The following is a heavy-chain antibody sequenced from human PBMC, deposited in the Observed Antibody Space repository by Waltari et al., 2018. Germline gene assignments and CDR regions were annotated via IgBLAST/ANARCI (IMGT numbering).Heavy chain of an antibody. CDR1: GFTFSSYA. D-gene: IGHD1-26*01. V-gene: IGHV3-23*04. J-gene: IGHJ4*02. Sequence: EVQLVESGGGLVQPGGSLRLSCAASGFTFSSYAMSWVRQAPGKGLEWVSAISGSGGSTSSAESVMGRFTISRDNSKNALYLQMNSLRAVDTAVYYCANLCPRKWELRDYWGQGTLVTVSS. CDR2: ISGSGGST. CDR3: ANLCPRKWELRDY.